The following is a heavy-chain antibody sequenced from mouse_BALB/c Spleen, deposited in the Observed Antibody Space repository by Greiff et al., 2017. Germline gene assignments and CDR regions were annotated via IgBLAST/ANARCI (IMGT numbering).Heavy chain of an antibody. CDR2: IWAGGST. D-gene: IGHD3-2*02. CDR1: GFSLTSYG. J-gene: IGHJ4*01. V-gene: IGHV2-9*02. Sequence: VKLMESGPGLVAPSQSLSITCTVSGFSLTSYGVHWVRQPPGKGLEWLGVIWAGGSTNYNSALMSRLSISKDNSKSQVFLKMNSLQTDDTAMYYCAREGWAKAYAMDYWGQGTSVTVSS. CDR3: AREGWAKAYAMDY.